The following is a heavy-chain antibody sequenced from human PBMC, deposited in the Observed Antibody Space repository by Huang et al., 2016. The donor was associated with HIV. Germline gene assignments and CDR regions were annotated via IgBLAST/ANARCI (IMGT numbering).Heavy chain of an antibody. Sequence: QVQLQQWGAGLLKPSETLSLTCAVYGGSFSGYYWGWIRQPPGTGLEWIGEINHSGSTNYNPSLKSRVTISVDTSKNQFSLKLSSVTAADTAVYYCARGPPNYDSSGYGWFDPWGQGTLVTVSS. CDR1: GGSFSGYY. D-gene: IGHD3-22*01. J-gene: IGHJ5*02. CDR3: ARGPPNYDSSGYGWFDP. CDR2: INHSGST. V-gene: IGHV4-34*01.